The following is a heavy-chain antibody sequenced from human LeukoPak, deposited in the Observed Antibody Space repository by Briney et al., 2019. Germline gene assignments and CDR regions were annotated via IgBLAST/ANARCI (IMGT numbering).Heavy chain of an antibody. Sequence: SVKVSCKASGYTFTNYAMNWVRQAPGQGLEWMGGIIPIFGTANYAQKFQGRVTITADESTSTAYMELSSLRSEDTAVYYCARWGRYNFDYWGQGTLVTVSS. J-gene: IGHJ4*02. CDR3: ARWGRYNFDY. D-gene: IGHD3-9*01. CDR2: IIPIFGTA. CDR1: GYTFTNYA. V-gene: IGHV1-69*13.